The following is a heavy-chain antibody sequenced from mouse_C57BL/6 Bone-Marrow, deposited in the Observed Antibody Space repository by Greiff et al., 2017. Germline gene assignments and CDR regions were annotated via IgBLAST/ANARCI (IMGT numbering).Heavy chain of an antibody. D-gene: IGHD1-1*01. J-gene: IGHJ1*03. V-gene: IGHV7-3*01. CDR3: ARFLYYGSSIWYFDV. CDR2: IRNKANGYTT. Sequence: EVHLVESGGGLVQPGGSLSLSCAASGFTFTDYYMSWVRQPPGKALEWLGFIRNKANGYTTEYSASVKGRFTISRDNSQSILYLQMNALRAEDSATYYCARFLYYGSSIWYFDVWGTGTTVTVSS. CDR1: GFTFTDYY.